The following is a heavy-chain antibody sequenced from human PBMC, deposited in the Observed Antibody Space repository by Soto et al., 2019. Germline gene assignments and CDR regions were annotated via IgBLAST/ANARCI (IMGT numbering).Heavy chain of an antibody. V-gene: IGHV3-21*01. CDR2: ISRTSDYI. Sequence: EVQLVESGGGLVKPGGSLRLSCAASGFTFNTYTMSWVRQAPGRGLEWVASISRTSDYIFYVDSVKGRFTISSDNAQDSLYLQMSSLRAEDTAVYYCRREEYDYWGQGTLVTVSS. CDR3: RREEYDY. D-gene: IGHD1-26*01. CDR1: GFTFNTYT. J-gene: IGHJ4*02.